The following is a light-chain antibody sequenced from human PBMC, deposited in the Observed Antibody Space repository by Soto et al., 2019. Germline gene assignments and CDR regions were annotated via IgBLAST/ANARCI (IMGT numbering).Light chain of an antibody. CDR1: QTVSSSN. J-gene: IGKJ1*01. V-gene: IGKV3-20*01. Sequence: EIVLTQSPGTLSLSPGERAPLSCRASQTVSSSNLAWYQQKPGQAPRLLIYGASSRATGIPDRFSGSGSGTDCTRTISRLEPEDVAVYYCQQYGSSPWTFGQGTKVEIK. CDR3: QQYGSSPWT. CDR2: GAS.